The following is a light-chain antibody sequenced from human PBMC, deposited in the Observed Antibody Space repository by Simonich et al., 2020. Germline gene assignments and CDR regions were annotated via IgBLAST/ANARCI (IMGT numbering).Light chain of an antibody. J-gene: IGKJ5*01. CDR2: DAA. V-gene: IGKV1-13*02. CDR1: QGISSA. Sequence: AIQLTQSPSSLSASVGDRVTITCRASQGISSALAWYQQKPGKAPKLLIYDAASLESGVPSRFSGSGSGTDFTLTISSLQPEDFATYYCQQFNSYPITFGQGTRLEIK. CDR3: QQFNSYPIT.